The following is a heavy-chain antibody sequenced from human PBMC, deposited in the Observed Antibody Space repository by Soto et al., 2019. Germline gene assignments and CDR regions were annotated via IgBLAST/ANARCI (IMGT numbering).Heavy chain of an antibody. Sequence: ASVKVSCKASGYTFTSYGISWVRQAPGQGLEWMGWISAYNGNTNYAQKLQGRVTMTTDTSTSTAYMELRSLRSDDTAVYYCARVEYYDSSGYYLEAYYFDYWGQGTLVTVSS. V-gene: IGHV1-18*01. CDR2: ISAYNGNT. J-gene: IGHJ4*02. CDR1: GYTFTSYG. CDR3: ARVEYYDSSGYYLEAYYFDY. D-gene: IGHD3-22*01.